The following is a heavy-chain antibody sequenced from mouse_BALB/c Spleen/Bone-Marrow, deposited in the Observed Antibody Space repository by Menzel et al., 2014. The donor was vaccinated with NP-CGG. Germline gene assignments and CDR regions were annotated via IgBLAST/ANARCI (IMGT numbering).Heavy chain of an antibody. Sequence: DVQLQESGAELVKPGASVKLSCTASGFNIKDTYMHWVKQRPEQALEWIGRIDPANGNTKYDPNFQGKATITADTSSKPAYLQLSSLTAEDTAVYYCARPIFLWGQGASVTVSS. V-gene: IGHV14-3*02. J-gene: IGHJ4*01. CDR2: IDPANGNT. CDR1: GFNIKDTY. CDR3: ARPIFL.